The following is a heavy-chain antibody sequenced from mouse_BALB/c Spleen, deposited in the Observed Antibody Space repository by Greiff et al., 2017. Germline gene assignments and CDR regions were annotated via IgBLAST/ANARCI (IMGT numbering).Heavy chain of an antibody. CDR2: ISSGGSYT. D-gene: IGHD3-2*01. CDR3: ARDQTARATYYAMDY. Sequence: EVKLVESGGGLVKPGGSLKLSCAASGFTFSSYAMSWVRQSPEKRLEWVAEISSGGSYTYYPDTVTGRFTISRDNAKNTLYLEMSSLRSEDTAMYYCARDQTARATYYAMDYWGQGTSVTVSS. CDR1: GFTFSSYA. J-gene: IGHJ4*01. V-gene: IGHV5-9-4*01.